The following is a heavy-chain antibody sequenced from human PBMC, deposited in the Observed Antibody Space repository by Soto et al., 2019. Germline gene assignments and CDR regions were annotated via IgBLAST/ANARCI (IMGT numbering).Heavy chain of an antibody. CDR2: VYYSGST. CDR3: ARMSYFYDKWYFDL. D-gene: IGHD3-22*01. CDR1: GASINNNDYY. V-gene: IGHV4-30-4*01. J-gene: IGHJ2*01. Sequence: QLQESGPGLVMPSQTLSLTCTFSGASINNNDYYWSWIRQTPGKEREWIGYVYYSGSTDYIPSLKSRLSMSIDKSQNQFTLKLNSVTAADTATYYCARMSYFYDKWYFDLWGRGTLVTVSS.